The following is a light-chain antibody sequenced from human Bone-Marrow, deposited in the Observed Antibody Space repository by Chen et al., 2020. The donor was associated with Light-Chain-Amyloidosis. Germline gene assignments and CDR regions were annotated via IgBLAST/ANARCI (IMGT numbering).Light chain of an antibody. CDR1: QSVSNN. J-gene: IGKJ1*01. V-gene: IGKV3-15*01. Sequence: EIVMTQSPATLSVSPGERATLSCRASQSVSNNLAWYQQKPGQAPRLLINGASTRATGIPARFSGSGSGTEFTLTISSLQSEDFAVYYCQHYNNWPLAFGQGTRVEIK. CDR3: QHYNNWPLA. CDR2: GAS.